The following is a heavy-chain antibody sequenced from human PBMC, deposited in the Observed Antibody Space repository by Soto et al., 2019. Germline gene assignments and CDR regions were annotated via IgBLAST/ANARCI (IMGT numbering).Heavy chain of an antibody. J-gene: IGHJ4*02. CDR1: GYRVSSNSAA. D-gene: IGHD3-22*01. CDR3: ARITMIVVVITTYFDY. V-gene: IGHV6-1*01. Sequence: SPSLSLTCAISGYRVSSNSAAWKWIRQSPSRGLEWLGRTYYRSKWYNDYAVSVKSRITINPDTSKNQFSLQLNSVTPEDTAVYYCARITMIVVVITTYFDYWGQGTLVTVSS. CDR2: TYYRSKWYN.